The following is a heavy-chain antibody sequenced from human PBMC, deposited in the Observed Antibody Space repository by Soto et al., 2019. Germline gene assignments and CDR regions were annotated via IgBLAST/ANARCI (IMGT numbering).Heavy chain of an antibody. Sequence: WASVKVSFKASGYTFTDFYIHWVRQAPGQGLEGMGWINPNSGATNYAQKFQGRVTMTRVTSIRTAYMELSRLRTDDTAVYYCATLGAGAFDNWGQGSQVTVSS. CDR2: INPNSGAT. V-gene: IGHV1-2*02. CDR3: ATLGAGAFDN. D-gene: IGHD3-16*01. CDR1: GYTFTDFY. J-gene: IGHJ4*02.